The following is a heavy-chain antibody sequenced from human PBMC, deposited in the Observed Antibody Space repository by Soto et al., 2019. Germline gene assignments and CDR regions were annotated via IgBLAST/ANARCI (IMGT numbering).Heavy chain of an antibody. CDR3: ASTPVTVRPLARFSASDY. Sequence: GGSLRLSCAASGFTVSSNYMSWVRQAPGKGLEWVSVIYSGGSTYYADSVKGRFTISRDNSKNTLYLQMNSLRAEDTAVYYCASTPVTVRPLARFSASDYWGQGT. V-gene: IGHV3-66*01. CDR2: IYSGGST. CDR1: GFTVSSNY. J-gene: IGHJ4*02. D-gene: IGHD4-4*01.